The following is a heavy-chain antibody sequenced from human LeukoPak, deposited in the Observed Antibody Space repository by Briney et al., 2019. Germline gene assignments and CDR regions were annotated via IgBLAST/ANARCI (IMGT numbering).Heavy chain of an antibody. CDR2: ISGSDGRS. J-gene: IGHJ4*02. CDR3: AKTAGSNWSFDY. Sequence: PGGSLRLSCAVSGFTFRNEAMSWVPQAPGKGLECCSAISGSDGRSHYADSVKGRFTTSRDNSKNTLWLQMSSLRAEDAAVYYCAKTAGSNWSFDYWGQGTLVTVSS. CDR1: GFTFRNEA. D-gene: IGHD6-13*01. V-gene: IGHV3-23*01.